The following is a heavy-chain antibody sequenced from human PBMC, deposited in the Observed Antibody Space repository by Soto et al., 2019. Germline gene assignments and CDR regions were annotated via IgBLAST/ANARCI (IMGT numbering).Heavy chain of an antibody. CDR1: GFTFCIFI. V-gene: IGHV3-21*01. J-gene: IGHJ5*02. Sequence: GCMRLSFAASGFTFCIFIMNWVRKAPGKGLEWVSTISSNSAYIYYTDALRGRFTISRDNAKNSLHLQMNSLRAEDTTVYYCTRDASRDSSARGWFDPWGPGTLVTVSS. CDR3: TRDASRDSSARGWFDP. CDR2: ISSNSAYI. D-gene: IGHD6-13*01.